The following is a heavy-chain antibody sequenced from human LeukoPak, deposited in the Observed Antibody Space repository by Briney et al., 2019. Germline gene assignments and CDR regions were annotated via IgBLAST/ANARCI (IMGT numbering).Heavy chain of an antibody. CDR2: INHSGST. J-gene: IGHJ4*02. V-gene: IGHV4-34*01. CDR1: GESFTTYY. D-gene: IGHD1-1*01. Sequence: SETLSLTCAVYGESFTTYYWAWIRQPPGKGLEWIGDINHSGSTTYNPSLKSRVSISVDTSKNQFSLKLSSVTAEDTAIYYCARDPKLPGTHYWGQGILVTVSS. CDR3: ARDPKLPGTHY.